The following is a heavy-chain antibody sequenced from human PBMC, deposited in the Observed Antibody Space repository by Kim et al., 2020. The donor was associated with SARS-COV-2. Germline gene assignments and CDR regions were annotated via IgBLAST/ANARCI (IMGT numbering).Heavy chain of an antibody. CDR1: GFTVSSNY. J-gene: IGHJ4*02. V-gene: IGHV3-66*01. CDR3: ARDQNFDY. Sequence: GGSLRPSCAASGFTVSSNYMSWVRQAPGKGLEWVSVIYSGGSTYYADSVKGRFTISRDNSKNTLYLQMNSLRAEDTAVYYCARDQNFDYWGQGTLVTVSS. CDR2: IYSGGST.